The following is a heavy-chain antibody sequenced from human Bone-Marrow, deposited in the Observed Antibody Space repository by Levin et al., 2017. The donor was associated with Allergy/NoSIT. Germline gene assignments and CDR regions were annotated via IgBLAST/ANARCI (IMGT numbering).Heavy chain of an antibody. V-gene: IGHV1-69*06. J-gene: IGHJ6*03. CDR2: IIPIFGTA. CDR3: ARPSREYSGYDSYYYDYYYMDV. Sequence: KISCKASGGTFSSYAISWVRQAPGQGLEWMGGIIPIFGTANYAQKFQGRVTITADKSTSTAYMELSSLRSEDTAVYYCARPSREYSGYDSYYYDYYYMDVWGKGTTVTVSS. CDR1: GGTFSSYA. D-gene: IGHD5-12*01.